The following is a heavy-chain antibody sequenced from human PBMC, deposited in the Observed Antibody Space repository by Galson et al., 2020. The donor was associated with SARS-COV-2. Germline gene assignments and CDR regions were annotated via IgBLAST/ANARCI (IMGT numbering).Heavy chain of an antibody. CDR1: GGSISGPTYH. CDR3: ARAKKVLLFLDMVGYFDY. CDR2: IYATGNT. J-gene: IGHJ4*02. Sequence: SETLSLTCTVSGGSISGPTYHWNWIRQPAGKGLEWIGRIYATGNTYYNPSLKSRVTISIDRSNNQFSLKLSSVTATDTAVYYCARAKKVLLFLDMVGYFDYWGQGALVTVSS. V-gene: IGHV4-61*02. D-gene: IGHD3-3*01.